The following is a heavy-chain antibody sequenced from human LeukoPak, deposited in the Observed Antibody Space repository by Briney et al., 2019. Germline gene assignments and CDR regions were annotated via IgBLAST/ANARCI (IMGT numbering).Heavy chain of an antibody. D-gene: IGHD6-13*01. CDR3: AKRPFHSPVSSSWYVDY. CDR1: GFTFSSYA. V-gene: IGHV3-23*01. J-gene: IGHJ4*02. Sequence: PGGSLRLSCAASGFTFSSYAMSWVRQAPGKGLEWVSAISGSGGSTYYADSVKGRFTISRDNSKNTLYLQMNSLRAEDTAVYYCAKRPFHSPVSSSWYVDYWGQGTLVTVSS. CDR2: ISGSGGST.